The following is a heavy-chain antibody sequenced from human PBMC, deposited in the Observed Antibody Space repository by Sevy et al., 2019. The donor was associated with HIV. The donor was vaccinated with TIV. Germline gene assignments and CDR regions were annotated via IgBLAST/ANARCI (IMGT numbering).Heavy chain of an antibody. CDR3: ARLCTGFIYYYYYGMDV. D-gene: IGHD2-2*01. Sequence: GGSLRLSCAASGFAFSSSWMTWVRQAPGKGLEWVANIKQDGSEKYYVDFLKGGFTISRDNAKNSLYLQMNSLRAEETAVYYCARLCTGFIYYYYYGMDVWGQGTTVTVSS. CDR2: IKQDGSEK. V-gene: IGHV3-7*01. CDR1: GFAFSSSW. J-gene: IGHJ6*02.